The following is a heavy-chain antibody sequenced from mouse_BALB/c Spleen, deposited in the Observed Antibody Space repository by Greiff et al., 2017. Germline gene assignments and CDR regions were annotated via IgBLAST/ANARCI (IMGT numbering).Heavy chain of an antibody. CDR2: ISSGGGST. Sequence: EVMVVESGGDLVKPGGSLKLSCAASGFTFSSYGMSWVRQTPDKRLEWVAYISSGGGSTYYPDTVKGRFTISRDNAKNTLYLQMSSLKSEDTAMYYCARLLLRRFDYWGQGTTLTVSS. D-gene: IGHD1-1*01. V-gene: IGHV5-12-1*01. J-gene: IGHJ2*01. CDR3: ARLLLRRFDY. CDR1: GFTFSSYG.